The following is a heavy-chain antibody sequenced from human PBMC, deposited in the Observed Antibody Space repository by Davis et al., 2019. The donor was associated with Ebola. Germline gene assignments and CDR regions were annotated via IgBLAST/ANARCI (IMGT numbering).Heavy chain of an antibody. CDR1: GYTFTSYG. V-gene: IGHV1-18*01. Sequence: ASVKVSCKTFGYTFTSYGITWVRQAPGQGLEWMGWISAYNGKTSYAQNFQDRVTMTTDTSTTTAYMELRSLRSDDTAVYYCTKNLAQWELAFDNWGQGTLVTVSS. D-gene: IGHD4-23*01. CDR3: TKNLAQWELAFDN. J-gene: IGHJ4*02. CDR2: ISAYNGKT.